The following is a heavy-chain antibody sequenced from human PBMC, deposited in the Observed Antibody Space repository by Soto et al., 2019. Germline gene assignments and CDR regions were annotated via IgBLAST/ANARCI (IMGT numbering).Heavy chain of an antibody. Sequence: QVQLQESDPGLVKPSETLSLTCTVSGGSIGTYYWSWVRQPPGKGLEWIGYISYSGTTNYNPSLKSRVTISVDTSKKQFSLKLTSVTAADTAVYYCAREDYYDSRYDYWGQGTLVTVSS. CDR3: AREDYYDSRYDY. D-gene: IGHD3-22*01. CDR2: ISYSGTT. V-gene: IGHV4-59*01. CDR1: GGSIGTYY. J-gene: IGHJ4*02.